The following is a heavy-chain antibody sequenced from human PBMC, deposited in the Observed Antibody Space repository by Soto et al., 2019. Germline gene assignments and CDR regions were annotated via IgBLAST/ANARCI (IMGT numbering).Heavy chain of an antibody. V-gene: IGHV3-23*01. CDR3: AKDYGDDTHFDY. Sequence: GGSLRLSCVASEFTFSNYAMSWVRQAPGKGLEWVSIIVQSGGDTYYADSVKGRFTISRDNSKNTLYLQMNNLRAEDTAIYYCAKDYGDDTHFDYWGQGT. D-gene: IGHD4-17*01. J-gene: IGHJ4*02. CDR2: IVQSGGDT. CDR1: EFTFSNYA.